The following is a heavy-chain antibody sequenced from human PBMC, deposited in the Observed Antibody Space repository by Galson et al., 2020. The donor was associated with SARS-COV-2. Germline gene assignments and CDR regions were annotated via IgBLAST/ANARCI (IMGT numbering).Heavy chain of an antibody. Sequence: PGGSLRLSCGASGFTFSSYEMNWVRQAPGKGLEWASYISRSGSTKYYADSVKGRFTISRDNAKNSLYLQMNSLRAEDTAVYYCARDGVGATTMEYYFYYLGQGTLVTVSS. D-gene: IGHD1-26*01. CDR3: ARDGVGATTMEYYFYY. J-gene: IGHJ4*02. CDR1: GFTFSSYE. V-gene: IGHV3-48*03. CDR2: ISRSGSTK.